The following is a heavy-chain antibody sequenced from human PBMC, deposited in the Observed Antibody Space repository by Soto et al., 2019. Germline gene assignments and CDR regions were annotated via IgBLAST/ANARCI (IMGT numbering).Heavy chain of an antibody. V-gene: IGHV3-23*01. CDR3: ASRSSGWYFDY. D-gene: IGHD6-19*01. J-gene: IGHJ4*02. Sequence: GGSLRLSCAASGFTFSNYAMNWVRQAPGKGLEWVSVVSGSGGSTYYADSVKGRFTISRDNSKNTLYLQMNSLRAEDTAVYYCASRSSGWYFDYWGQGTLVTVSS. CDR1: GFTFSNYA. CDR2: VSGSGGST.